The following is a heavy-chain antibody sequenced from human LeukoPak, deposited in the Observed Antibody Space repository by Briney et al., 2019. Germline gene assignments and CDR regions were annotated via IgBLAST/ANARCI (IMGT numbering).Heavy chain of an antibody. J-gene: IGHJ4*02. Sequence: GGSLRLSCAGSGFTFSTYGMSWVRQAPGKGLEWVSSISGSGRTTYYAESVKGRFTISRDNSKNTLLLQMNSLRAEDTALYYCAKDVGLVTARFYSFDYWGQGTLVTVSS. CDR2: ISGSGRTT. CDR1: GFTFSTYG. CDR3: AKDVGLVTARFYSFDY. V-gene: IGHV3-23*01. D-gene: IGHD2-21*02.